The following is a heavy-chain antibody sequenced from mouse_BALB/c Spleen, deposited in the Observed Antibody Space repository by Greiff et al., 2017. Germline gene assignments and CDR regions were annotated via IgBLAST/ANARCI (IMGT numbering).Heavy chain of an antibody. CDR3: ARGEAMITTETWFAY. D-gene: IGHD2-4*01. V-gene: IGHV1-14*01. J-gene: IGHJ3*01. CDR1: GYTFTSYV. CDR2: INPYNDGT. Sequence: VQLQQSGPELVKPGASVKMSCKASGYTFTSYVMHWVKQKPGQGLEWIGYINPYNDGTKYNEKFKGKATLTSDKSSSTAYMELSSLTSEDSAVYYCARGEAMITTETWFAYWGQGTLVTVSA.